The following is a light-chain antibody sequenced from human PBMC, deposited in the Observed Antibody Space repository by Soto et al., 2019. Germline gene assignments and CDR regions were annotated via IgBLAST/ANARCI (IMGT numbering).Light chain of an antibody. CDR3: QQYNNWPYT. CDR1: QSVATN. Sequence: PGTLSVSPGERATLSCRASQSVATNLAWYQQKPGQAPRLLIHGASTRATGFPARFSGSGSGTEFTLTISSLQSEDFAVYYCQQYNNWPYTFGQGTKVDI. CDR2: GAS. J-gene: IGKJ2*01. V-gene: IGKV3-15*01.